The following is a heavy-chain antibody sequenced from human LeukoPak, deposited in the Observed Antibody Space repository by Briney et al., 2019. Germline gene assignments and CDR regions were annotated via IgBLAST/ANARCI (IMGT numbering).Heavy chain of an antibody. CDR2: IYYSGRT. V-gene: IGHV4-31*03. Sequence: SETLSLTCTVSGGSISSGGYYWSWIRQDTGKGLEWIGYIYYSGRTYYNPSLKSRVTISEDTSKNQFSLKLSSVTAADTAVYYCARTATTVTTTLDYWGQGTLVTVSS. CDR3: ARTATTVTTTLDY. D-gene: IGHD4-17*01. J-gene: IGHJ4*02. CDR1: GGSISSGGYY.